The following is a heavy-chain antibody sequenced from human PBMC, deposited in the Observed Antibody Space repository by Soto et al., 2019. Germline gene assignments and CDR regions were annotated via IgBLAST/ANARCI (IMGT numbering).Heavy chain of an antibody. CDR1: GFTFSNAW. V-gene: IGHV3-15*01. D-gene: IGHD4-4*01. Sequence: GGSLRLSCAASGFTFSNAWMSWVRQAPGKGLEWVGRIKSKTDGGTTDYAAPVKGRFTISRDDSKNTLYLQMNSLKTEDTAVYYCSTEFYSNPSQLSYYYYYMDVWGKGTTVTVSS. CDR2: IKSKTDGGTT. CDR3: STEFYSNPSQLSYYYYYMDV. J-gene: IGHJ6*03.